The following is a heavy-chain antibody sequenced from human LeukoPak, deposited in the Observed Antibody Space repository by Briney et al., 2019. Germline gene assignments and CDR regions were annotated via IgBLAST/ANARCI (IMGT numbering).Heavy chain of an antibody. D-gene: IGHD2-2*02. V-gene: IGHV3-66*01. Sequence: GGSLRLSCAASGFTVSSNYMSWVRQAPGKGLEWVSVIYSGGSTYYADSVKGRFTVSRDNSKNTLYLQMNSLRAEDTAVYYCARGMPQLLYDYYYYYMDVWGKGTTVTVSS. CDR2: IYSGGST. CDR3: ARGMPQLLYDYYYYYMDV. J-gene: IGHJ6*03. CDR1: GFTVSSNY.